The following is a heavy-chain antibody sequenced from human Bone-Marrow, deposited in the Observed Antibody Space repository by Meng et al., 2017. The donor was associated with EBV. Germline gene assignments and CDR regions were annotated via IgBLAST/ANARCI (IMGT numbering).Heavy chain of an antibody. D-gene: IGHD3-10*01. CDR2: LIPMSDAP. J-gene: IGHJ4*02. Sequence: QVQLVQSGAGVKKPGYSVKVSCKTSGGTFRSDAISWVRQAPGQGLEWMGGLIPMSDAPHYAQKFQSRVTITADESTSTHYMDLSGLRSEDTAVYYCASESGRGFTPDYWGQGTLVTVSS. CDR3: ASESGRGFTPDY. V-gene: IGHV1-69*01. CDR1: GGTFRSDA.